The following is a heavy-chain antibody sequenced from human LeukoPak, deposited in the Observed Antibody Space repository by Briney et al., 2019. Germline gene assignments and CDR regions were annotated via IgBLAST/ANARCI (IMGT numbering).Heavy chain of an antibody. D-gene: IGHD5-24*01. CDR1: GGSFSGYY. V-gene: IGHV4-34*01. Sequence: PSETLSLTCAVYGGSFSGYYWSWIRQPPGKGLEWIGEINHSGSTNYNPSLKSRVTISVDTSKNQFSLKLSSVTAADTAVYYCARVRWLQFLDYWGQGTLVTVSS. J-gene: IGHJ4*02. CDR3: ARVRWLQFLDY. CDR2: INHSGST.